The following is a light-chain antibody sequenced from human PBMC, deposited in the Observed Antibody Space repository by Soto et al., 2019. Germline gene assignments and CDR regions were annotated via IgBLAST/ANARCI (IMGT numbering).Light chain of an antibody. Sequence: EIVLSQPPGTLSLSPGETATHSCRASQSVSSSYLAWYQQKPGQAPRLLIYDSSSRATGFPDRFSGSGSGTDFTLSIIRLEPEDFAVYYCQQYDISPWTFGQGTNVDI. CDR3: QQYDISPWT. CDR2: DSS. CDR1: QSVSSSY. J-gene: IGKJ1*01. V-gene: IGKV3-20*01.